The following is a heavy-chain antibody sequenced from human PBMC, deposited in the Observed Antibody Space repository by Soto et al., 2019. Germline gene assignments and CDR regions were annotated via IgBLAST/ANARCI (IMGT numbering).Heavy chain of an antibody. CDR1: GDSISSYY. V-gene: IGHV4-59*01. Sequence: QVQLQESGPGLVKPSETLSLTCAVSGDSISSYYCMWIRQPPGKGLDSIGYLYYGRSANYNPSLTSRVTLSVDTSTNQCSLTLSSMTAEDRAVYYCARRSMAVVPEYWGQGTLVTVSS. J-gene: IGHJ4*02. CDR2: LYYGRSA. D-gene: IGHD3-22*01. CDR3: ARRSMAVVPEY.